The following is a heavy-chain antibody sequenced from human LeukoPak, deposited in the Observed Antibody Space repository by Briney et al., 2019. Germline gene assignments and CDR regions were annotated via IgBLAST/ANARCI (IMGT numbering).Heavy chain of an antibody. CDR1: GFTYNSHA. CDR3: AKDQGFSYYYLDY. Sequence: GGSLRLSCVASGFTYNSHAMSWVRQAPGKGLEWVSGISANGANTYYTDSVRGRFTISRDNSKDTVYLQMSSLSAEDTAIYYCAKDQGFSYYYLDYWGQGILVTVSS. J-gene: IGHJ4*02. CDR2: ISANGANT. D-gene: IGHD5-18*01. V-gene: IGHV3-23*01.